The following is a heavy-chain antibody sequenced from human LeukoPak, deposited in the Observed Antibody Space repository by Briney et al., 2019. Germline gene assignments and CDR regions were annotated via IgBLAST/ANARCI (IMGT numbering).Heavy chain of an antibody. CDR2: ISGSGGST. Sequence: GGSLRLSCAASVFTFSSYTMGWVRHTPGKGLEWVSAISGSGGSTYYADSVKGRFTISRDNYKNTLYLQMNSLRAEGTDVYYCAREGDSYAFDSWGQGTMVTVSS. CDR3: AREGDSYAFDS. D-gene: IGHD2-21*02. J-gene: IGHJ3*02. V-gene: IGHV3-23*01. CDR1: VFTFSSYT.